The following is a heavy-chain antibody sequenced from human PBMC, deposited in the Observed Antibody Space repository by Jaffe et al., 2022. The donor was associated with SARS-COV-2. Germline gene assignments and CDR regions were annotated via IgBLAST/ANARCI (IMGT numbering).Heavy chain of an antibody. D-gene: IGHD6-13*01. J-gene: IGHJ3*02. CDR2: INHSGST. CDR3: ARGSPGAAAGTVAFDI. CDR1: GGSFSGYY. V-gene: IGHV4-34*01. Sequence: QVQLQQWGAGLLKPSETLSLTCAVYGGSFSGYYWSWIRQPPGKGLEWIGEINHSGSTNYNPSLKSRVTISVDTSKNQFSLKLSSVTAADTAVYYCARGSPGAAAGTVAFDIWGQGTMVTVSS.